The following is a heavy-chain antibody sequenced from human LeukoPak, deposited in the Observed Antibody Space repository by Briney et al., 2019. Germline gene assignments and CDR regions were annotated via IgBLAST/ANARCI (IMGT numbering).Heavy chain of an antibody. V-gene: IGHV3-48*04. CDR1: GFTFSSYG. J-gene: IGHJ6*03. Sequence: PGGSLRLSCAASGFTFSSYGMTWVRQAPGKGLEWVSYISSSSSTIYYADSVKGRFTISRDNAKNSLYLQMNSLRAEDTALYYCAKDIVRKGGGYSSGWPGFYYMDVWGKGTTVTISS. CDR3: AKDIVRKGGGYSSGWPGFYYMDV. CDR2: ISSSSSTI. D-gene: IGHD6-19*01.